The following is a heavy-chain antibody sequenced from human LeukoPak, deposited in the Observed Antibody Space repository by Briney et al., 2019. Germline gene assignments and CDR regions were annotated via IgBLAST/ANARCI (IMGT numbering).Heavy chain of an antibody. CDR2: IIPNFGTA. Sequence: SVKVCCKASGGTFSSYAISLVRQAPGQGLELMGGIIPNFGTANYAQKFQGRVTITADESTSTAYMELSSLSSEDTAVYYCARDEDYYDSSGYVWGQGTLVTVSS. D-gene: IGHD3-22*01. V-gene: IGHV1-69*01. CDR1: GGTFSSYA. J-gene: IGHJ4*02. CDR3: ARDEDYYDSSGYV.